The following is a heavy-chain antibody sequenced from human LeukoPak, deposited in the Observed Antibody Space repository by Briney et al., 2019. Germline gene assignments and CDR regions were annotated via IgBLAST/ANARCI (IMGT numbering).Heavy chain of an antibody. J-gene: IGHJ4*02. V-gene: IGHV3-13*01. Sequence: GRSLRLSCAASGFTFSSYDMHWVRQATGKGLEWVSAIGTAGDTYYPGSVKGRFTISRDNAKNTLYLQMNSLRAEDTAVYYCARVRWGGLYYFDYWGQGTLVTVSS. D-gene: IGHD3-16*01. CDR3: ARVRWGGLYYFDY. CDR1: GFTFSSYD. CDR2: IGTAGDT.